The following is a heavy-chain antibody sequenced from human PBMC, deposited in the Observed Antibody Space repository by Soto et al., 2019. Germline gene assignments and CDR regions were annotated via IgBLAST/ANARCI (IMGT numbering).Heavy chain of an antibody. V-gene: IGHV1-18*01. Sequence: ASVKVSCKASGYTFTSYGISWVRQAPGQGLEWMGWISAYNGNTNYAQKLQGRVTMTTDTSTSTAYMELRSLRSDDTAVYYCARGIYCTNGVCYEGGMDVWGQGTTVTVS. J-gene: IGHJ6*02. D-gene: IGHD2-8*01. CDR3: ARGIYCTNGVCYEGGMDV. CDR2: ISAYNGNT. CDR1: GYTFTSYG.